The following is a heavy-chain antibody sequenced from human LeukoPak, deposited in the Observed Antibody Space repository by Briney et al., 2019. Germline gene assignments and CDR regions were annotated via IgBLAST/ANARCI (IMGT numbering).Heavy chain of an antibody. CDR2: IYYSGNT. V-gene: IGHV4-39*07. Sequence: SETLSLTCIVSGASISSSSYYWGWIRQPPGKGLEWIGSIYYSGNTYYNPSLKSRVTISVDTSKNQFSLKLTSVTAADTAVYYCIAATEYFFDYWGQGTLVTVSS. J-gene: IGHJ4*02. CDR3: IAATEYFFDY. CDR1: GASISSSSYY. D-gene: IGHD2-15*01.